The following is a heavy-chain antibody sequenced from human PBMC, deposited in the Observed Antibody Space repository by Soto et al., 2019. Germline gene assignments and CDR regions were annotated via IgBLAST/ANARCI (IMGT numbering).Heavy chain of an antibody. CDR3: ARQTVSCHDF. V-gene: IGHV3-73*01. D-gene: IGHD2-2*01. Sequence: EVQLVDSGGGSVQPGESLKLSCSTSGFTFSASHMHWVRQAPGKGLEWVGHMRSKADNYETAYGASVRGRFTVSRDDSNNTAYLQMDSLKAEYTAVYYCARQTVSCHDFWGQGTLVTVSS. CDR2: MRSKADNYET. J-gene: IGHJ4*02. CDR1: GFTFSASH.